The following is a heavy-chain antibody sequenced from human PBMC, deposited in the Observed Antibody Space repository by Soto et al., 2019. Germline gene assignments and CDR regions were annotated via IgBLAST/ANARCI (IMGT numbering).Heavy chain of an antibody. J-gene: IGHJ6*02. D-gene: IGHD1-1*01. CDR2: ISYDGSNK. V-gene: IGHV3-30*18. CDR1: GFTFSSYG. Sequence: QVQVGESGGGVVQPGSSLRLSCAASGFTFSSYGMHWVRQAPGKGLEWVAVISYDGSNKYYGDSVKGRFTISRDNSKNMMYLQMNSLRAEDTAVYYCAKPPPGIQHSYHYGMDVWGQGTTVNVSS. CDR3: AKPPPGIQHSYHYGMDV.